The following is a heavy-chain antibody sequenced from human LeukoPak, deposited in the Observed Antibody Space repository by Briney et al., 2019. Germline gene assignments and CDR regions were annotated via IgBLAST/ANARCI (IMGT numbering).Heavy chain of an antibody. D-gene: IGHD4/OR15-4a*01. CDR1: GFTVSSDS. CDR2: IYSGGST. Sequence: EGSLRLSCTVSGFTVSSDSMSWVRQAPGKGLEWVSFIYSGGSTHYSDSVKGRFTISRDNSKYTLYLQMNSLRAEDTAVYYCARRAGAYSHPYDYWGQGTLVTVSS. V-gene: IGHV3-53*01. J-gene: IGHJ4*02. CDR3: ARRAGAYSHPYDY.